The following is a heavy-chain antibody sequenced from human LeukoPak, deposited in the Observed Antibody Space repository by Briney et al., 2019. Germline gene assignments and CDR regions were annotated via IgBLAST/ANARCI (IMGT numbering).Heavy chain of an antibody. D-gene: IGHD3-10*01. CDR1: GFTFSSYS. V-gene: IGHV3-23*01. CDR3: AKLGPRGVRDH. CDR2: ISASGGDT. J-gene: IGHJ4*02. Sequence: GGSLRLSCAASGFTFSSYSMNWVRQAPGKGLEWVSSISASGGDTFYTDSVKGRFTISRDNSKNTLYLQMNSLRAEDTAIYYCAKLGPRGVRDHWGQGTLVTVSS.